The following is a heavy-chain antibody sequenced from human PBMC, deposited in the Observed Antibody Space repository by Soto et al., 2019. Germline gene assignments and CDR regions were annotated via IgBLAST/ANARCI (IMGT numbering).Heavy chain of an antibody. D-gene: IGHD2-21*02. CDR1: GFTFSSYA. Sequence: SGFTFSSYAMHWVRQAPGKGLEWVAVISYDGSNKYYADSVKGRFTISRDNSKNTLYLQMNSLRAEDTAVYYCAREVIVVVTAPAFDIWGQGTMVTVSS. J-gene: IGHJ3*02. V-gene: IGHV3-30-3*01. CDR3: AREVIVVVTAPAFDI. CDR2: ISYDGSNK.